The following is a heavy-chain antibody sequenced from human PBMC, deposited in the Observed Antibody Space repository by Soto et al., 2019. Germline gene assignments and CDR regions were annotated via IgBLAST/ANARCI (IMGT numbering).Heavy chain of an antibody. CDR3: AKQQMGVIRALDY. D-gene: IGHD1-26*01. J-gene: IGHJ4*02. CDR2: IRETGNT. Sequence: EVHILQSGGGLEQPGGSLRLSCAASGFTFSNYAMSWIRQAPGKGLEWVSTIRETGNTYYADSVRGRFATSRDNSENTLYLQMSSLIAEDTAVYYCAKQQMGVIRALDYWGQGTLVTVSS. CDR1: GFTFSNYA. V-gene: IGHV3-23*01.